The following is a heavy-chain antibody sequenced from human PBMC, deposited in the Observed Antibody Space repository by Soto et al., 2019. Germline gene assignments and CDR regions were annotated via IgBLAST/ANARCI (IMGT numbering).Heavy chain of an antibody. D-gene: IGHD6-13*01. V-gene: IGHV3-23*01. CDR2: ISGSGGST. J-gene: IGHJ4*02. CDR3: AKDDTIAAAGDLFDY. CDR1: GFNFSSYA. Sequence: HPGGSLRPSCAASGFNFSSYAISWVRLAPGKGLEWVSAISGSGGSTYYADSVKGRFTISRDNSKNTLYLQMNSLRAEDTAVYYCAKDDTIAAAGDLFDYWGQGTLVTVSS.